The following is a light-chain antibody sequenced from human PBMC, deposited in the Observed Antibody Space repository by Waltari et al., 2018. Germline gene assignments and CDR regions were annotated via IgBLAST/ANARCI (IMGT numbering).Light chain of an antibody. J-gene: IGLJ2*01. CDR3: SSYIGSSTLEL. CDR1: SSDVGDYNY. Sequence: QSALTQPASVSGSPGQSITISCTGTSSDVGDYNYVSWYQQHPGKAPKLMIYDVSNRPSGVSKRFSGSKSGNTASLTISGLQAEDEADYYCSSYIGSSTLELFGGGTSLTVL. V-gene: IGLV2-14*03. CDR2: DVS.